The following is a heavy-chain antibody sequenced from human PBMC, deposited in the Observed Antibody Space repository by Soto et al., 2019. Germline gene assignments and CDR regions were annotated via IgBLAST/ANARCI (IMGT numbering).Heavy chain of an antibody. V-gene: IGHV1-69*13. Sequence: SVKVSCKASGYTFTSYYMHWVRQAPGQGLEWMGGIIPIFGTANYAQKFQGRVTITAGESTSTAYMELSSLRSEDTAVYSCARDWMSLAARPLISDAFAIWGHGTMVTVSS. CDR3: ARDWMSLAARPLISDAFAI. J-gene: IGHJ3*02. CDR1: GYTFTSYY. CDR2: IIPIFGTA. D-gene: IGHD6-6*01.